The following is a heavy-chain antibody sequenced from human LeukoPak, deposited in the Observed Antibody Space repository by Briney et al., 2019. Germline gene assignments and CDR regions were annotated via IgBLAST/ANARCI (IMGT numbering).Heavy chain of an antibody. CDR1: GYTFTSYD. Sequence: ASVKVSCKASGYTFTSYDINWVRQATGQGLEWMGWMNPNSGNTGYAQKFQGRVTMTRNTSISTAYMELSSLRSEDTAVYYCARRSYSNHYYYCYYMVVWGKGTTVTVSS. V-gene: IGHV1-8*01. J-gene: IGHJ6*03. CDR2: MNPNSGNT. D-gene: IGHD4-11*01. CDR3: ARRSYSNHYYYCYYMVV.